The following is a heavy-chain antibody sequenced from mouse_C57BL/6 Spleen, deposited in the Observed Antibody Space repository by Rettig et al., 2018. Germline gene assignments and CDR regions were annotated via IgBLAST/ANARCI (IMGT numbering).Heavy chain of an antibody. Sequence: QVQLQQPGTELVKPGASVWLSCKASGYTFTSYWMTWVQQRPGQGLEWIGNINPSNGATNYNEQFKSKATLTVDKSSSTAYMQFSSLTSEDSAVYYCARGGTGFDNWGQGTTLTVSS. V-gene: IGHV1-53*01. D-gene: IGHD4-1*01. CDR1: GYTFTSYW. CDR2: INPSNGAT. J-gene: IGHJ2*01. CDR3: ARGGTGFDN.